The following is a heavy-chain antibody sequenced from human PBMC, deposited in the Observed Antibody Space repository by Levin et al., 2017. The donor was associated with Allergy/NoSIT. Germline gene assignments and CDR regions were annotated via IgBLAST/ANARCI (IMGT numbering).Heavy chain of an antibody. V-gene: IGHV3-23*01. J-gene: IGHJ6*02. CDR2: ISGSGGST. Sequence: GGSLRLSCAASGFTFSSYAMSWVRQAPGKGLEWVSAISGSGGSTYYADSVKGRFTISRDNSKNTLYLQMNSLRAEDTAVYYCAKWGGYCSSTSCPNYYGMDVWGQGTTVTVSS. D-gene: IGHD2-2*01. CDR1: GFTFSSYA. CDR3: AKWGGYCSSTSCPNYYGMDV.